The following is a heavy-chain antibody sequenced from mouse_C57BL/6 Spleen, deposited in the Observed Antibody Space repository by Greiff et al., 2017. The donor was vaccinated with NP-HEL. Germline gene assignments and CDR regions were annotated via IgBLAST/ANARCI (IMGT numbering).Heavy chain of an antibody. CDR2: IDPSDSYT. V-gene: IGHV1-50*01. Sequence: QVQLQQPGAELVKPGASMKLSCKASGYTFTSYWMQWVKQRPGQGLEWIGEIDPSDSYTNYNQKFKGKATLTVDTSSSTAYMQLSSLTSEDSAVYYCARRRVAVDYWGQGTSVTVSS. CDR3: ARRRVAVDY. J-gene: IGHJ4*01. CDR1: GYTFTSYW.